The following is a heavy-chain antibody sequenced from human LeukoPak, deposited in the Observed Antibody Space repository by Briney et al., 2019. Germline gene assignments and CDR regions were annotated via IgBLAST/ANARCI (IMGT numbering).Heavy chain of an antibody. CDR3: ARDEGDPDYYYYYGMDV. J-gene: IGHJ6*02. V-gene: IGHV1-69*04. Sequence: ASVKVSCKASGGTFSSYAISWVRQAPGQGLEWMGRIIPILGIANYAQKFQGRVTITADKSTSTAYMELSSLRSEDTAVYYCARDEGDPDYYYYYGMDVWGQGTTVTVSS. CDR1: GGTFSSYA. CDR2: IIPILGIA. D-gene: IGHD2-21*02.